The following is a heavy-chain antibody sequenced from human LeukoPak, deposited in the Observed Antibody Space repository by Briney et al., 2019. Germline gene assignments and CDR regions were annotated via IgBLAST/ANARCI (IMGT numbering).Heavy chain of an antibody. D-gene: IGHD4-17*01. V-gene: IGHV3-64*01. J-gene: IGHJ4*02. CDR2: ISSKGGST. CDR1: GFTFSRYT. Sequence: GGSLRLSCVASGFTFSRYTMHWARQAPGKGLEYVSGISSKGGSTYYANSVKGRFTISRDNSKNTLYLQMGSLRAEDMAVYYCAREDYGTGKFDYWGQGTLVIVSS. CDR3: AREDYGTGKFDY.